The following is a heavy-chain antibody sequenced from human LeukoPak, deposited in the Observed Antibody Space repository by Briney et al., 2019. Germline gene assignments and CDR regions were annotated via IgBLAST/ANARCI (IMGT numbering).Heavy chain of an antibody. CDR3: ARDRATGTYSYYYYMDV. V-gene: IGHV4-59*01. J-gene: IGHJ6*03. D-gene: IGHD1-1*01. CDR1: GGSISSYY. CDR2: IYYSGST. Sequence: SETLSLTCTVSGGSISSYYWSWIRQPPGKGLEWIGYIYYSGSTNYNPSLTSRVTISVDTSKNQFSLKLSSVTAADTAVYYCARDRATGTYSYYYYMDVWGKGTTVTVSS.